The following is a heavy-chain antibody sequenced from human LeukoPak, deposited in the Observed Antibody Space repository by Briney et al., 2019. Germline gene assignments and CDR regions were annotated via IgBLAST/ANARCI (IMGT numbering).Heavy chain of an antibody. Sequence: HPGRSLRLSCAASGFTFSSYGVHWVRQAPGKGLEWVAVISYDGSNKYYADSVKGRFTISRDNSKNTLYLQMNSLRAEDTAVYYCAKDLRSTVVTPDGGWWRWGRGTLVTVSS. CDR2: ISYDGSNK. CDR1: GFTFSSYG. CDR3: AKDLRSTVVTPDGGWWR. D-gene: IGHD4-23*01. V-gene: IGHV3-30*18. J-gene: IGHJ4*02.